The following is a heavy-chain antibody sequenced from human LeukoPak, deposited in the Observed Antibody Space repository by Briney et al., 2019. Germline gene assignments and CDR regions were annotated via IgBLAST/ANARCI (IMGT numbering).Heavy chain of an antibody. V-gene: IGHV3-23*01. Sequence: GGSLRLSCAASGFTFSSYAMSWVRQGPGKGLEWVSVMSANGGATYYADSVKGRFTISRDNSKNTLYLQMSTLRAEDTAVYYCAKDSKRFDYWGQGTLVTVSS. CDR3: AKDSKRFDY. CDR2: MSANGGAT. CDR1: GFTFSSYA. D-gene: IGHD3-10*01. J-gene: IGHJ4*02.